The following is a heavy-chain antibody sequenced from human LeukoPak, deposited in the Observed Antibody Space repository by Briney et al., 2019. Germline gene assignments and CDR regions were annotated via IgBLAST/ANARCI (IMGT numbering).Heavy chain of an antibody. Sequence: PGGSLRLSCAASGFTFSSYAMSWVRQAPGKGLEWVSAISGSGGSTYYADSVKGRFTISRDNSKNTLYLQMNGLRAEDTAVYYCARARRWLGDYWGQGTLVTVSS. V-gene: IGHV3-23*01. J-gene: IGHJ4*02. CDR1: GFTFSSYA. D-gene: IGHD6-19*01. CDR2: ISGSGGST. CDR3: ARARRWLGDY.